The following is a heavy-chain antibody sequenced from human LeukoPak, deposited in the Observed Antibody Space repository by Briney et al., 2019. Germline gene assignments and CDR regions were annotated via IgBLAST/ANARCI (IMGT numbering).Heavy chain of an antibody. CDR2: ISGNGDST. V-gene: IGHV3-23*01. D-gene: IGHD3-10*01. Sequence: GGSLRLSCAASGFSFSSYAMSWVRQAPGKGLEWVSVISGNGDSTYYSDSVKGRFTISRDNSKSTLYLQMNSLRAEDTAVYYCAKGDMVRTPYYYYYGMDVWGQGTTVTVSS. CDR3: AKGDMVRTPYYYYYGMDV. J-gene: IGHJ6*02. CDR1: GFSFSSYA.